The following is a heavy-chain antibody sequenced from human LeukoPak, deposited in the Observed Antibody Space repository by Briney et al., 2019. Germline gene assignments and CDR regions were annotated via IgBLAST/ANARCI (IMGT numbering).Heavy chain of an antibody. Sequence: GGSLRLSCAASGFTLSTYSMNWVRQAPGKGLEWVSYISSGSSSTIYYAASVKGRFTISRDNAKDSLYLQMNSLRAEDTAVYYCARARGDHLYYYYYYMDIWGKGTTVTVSS. CDR2: ISSGSSSTI. CDR1: GFTLSTYS. V-gene: IGHV3-48*01. J-gene: IGHJ6*03. CDR3: ARARGDHLYYYYYYMDI. D-gene: IGHD2-21*02.